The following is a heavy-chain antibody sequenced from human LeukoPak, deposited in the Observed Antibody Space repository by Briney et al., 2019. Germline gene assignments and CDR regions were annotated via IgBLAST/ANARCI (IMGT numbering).Heavy chain of an antibody. V-gene: IGHV1-18*01. J-gene: IGHJ4*02. CDR2: ISAYNGNT. Sequence: ASVKVSCKASGYTFTSYGISWVRQAPGQGLEWMGWISAYNGNTNYAQKLQGRVTMTTDTSTSTAYMELRSLRSDDTAVYYCARDAWWAGYNYSPFDYWGQGTLVTVSS. D-gene: IGHD5-24*01. CDR1: GYTFTSYG. CDR3: ARDAWWAGYNYSPFDY.